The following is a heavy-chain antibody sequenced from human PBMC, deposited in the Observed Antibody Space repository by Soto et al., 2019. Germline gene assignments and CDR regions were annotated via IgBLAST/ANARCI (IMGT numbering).Heavy chain of an antibody. J-gene: IGHJ4*02. D-gene: IGHD3-16*01. V-gene: IGHV3-23*01. CDR2: ISSSGSGT. CDR3: AKDLGPRRSYDYFDY. CDR1: GFTFSHYA. Sequence: GGSLRLSCAASGFTFSHYAMGWVRQAPGKGLEWVSSISSSGSGTYYTDSVKGRFTISRDNSRNTLYLQMSDLRADDSAVYYCAKDLGPRRSYDYFDYWGQGTLVTVS.